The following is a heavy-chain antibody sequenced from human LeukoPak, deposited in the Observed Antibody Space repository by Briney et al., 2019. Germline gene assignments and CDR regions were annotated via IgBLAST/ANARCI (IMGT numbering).Heavy chain of an antibody. V-gene: IGHV4-38-2*01. CDR2: IYYSGST. Sequence: SETLSLTCAVSGYSISSGYYWGWIRQPPGKGLEWIGSIYYSGSTYYNPSLKSRVTISVDTSKNQFSLKLSSVTAADTAVYYCARRRLQPGNPNDYWGQGTLVTVSS. J-gene: IGHJ4*02. CDR1: GYSISSGYY. CDR3: ARRRLQPGNPNDY. D-gene: IGHD5-24*01.